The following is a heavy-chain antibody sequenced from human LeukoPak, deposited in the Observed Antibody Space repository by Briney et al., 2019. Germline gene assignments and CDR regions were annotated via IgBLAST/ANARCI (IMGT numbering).Heavy chain of an antibody. CDR3: AKGPQYGSGSYYDY. J-gene: IGHJ4*02. CDR1: GFTVSSNY. D-gene: IGHD3-10*01. CDR2: IYSGGST. V-gene: IGHV3-53*01. Sequence: GGSLRLSCAASGFTVSSNYMSWVRQAPGKGLEWVSVIYSGGSTYYADSVKGRFTISRDNSKNTLYLQMNSLRAEDTAVYYCAKGPQYGSGSYYDYWAQGTLVTVSS.